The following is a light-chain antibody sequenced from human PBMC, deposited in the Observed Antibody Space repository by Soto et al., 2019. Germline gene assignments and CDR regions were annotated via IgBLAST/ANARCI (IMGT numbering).Light chain of an antibody. Sequence: ELVMTHSRATLGVCPVERCTRSFSASQSFSSNVAWYQQKPGQAPRLLIYGTSTRATGIPARFSGSGSGTDFTLIISSLQSEDFAVFYCQQYNDWPRTFGQGTKVDIK. CDR1: QSFSSN. V-gene: IGKV3-15*01. J-gene: IGKJ1*01. CDR3: QQYNDWPRT. CDR2: GTS.